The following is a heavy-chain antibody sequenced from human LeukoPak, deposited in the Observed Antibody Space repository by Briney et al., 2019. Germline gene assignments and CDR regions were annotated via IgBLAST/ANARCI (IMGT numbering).Heavy chain of an antibody. V-gene: IGHV4-59*01. J-gene: IGHJ3*02. Sequence: SETLSLTCTVSGGSISSYYWSWIRQPPGKGLEWIGYIYYSGSTNYNPSLKSRVTMSGDTPKNQFSLKLISVTAADTAVYYCVRVGGSPLGALDIWGQGTMVTVSS. CDR2: IYYSGST. D-gene: IGHD1-14*01. CDR1: GGSISSYY. CDR3: VRVGGSPLGALDI.